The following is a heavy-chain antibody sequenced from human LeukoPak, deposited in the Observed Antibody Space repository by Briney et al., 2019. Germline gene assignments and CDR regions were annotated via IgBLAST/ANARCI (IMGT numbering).Heavy chain of an antibody. CDR1: GGSISSGDYY. J-gene: IGHJ3*02. Sequence: SETLSLTCTVSGGSISSGDYYWSWIRQPPGKGLEWIGYIYYSGSIYYNPSLKSRVTISVDTSKNQFSLKLSSVTAADTAVYYCARVVFPAFDIWGQGTMVTVSS. V-gene: IGHV4-30-4*01. CDR3: ARVVFPAFDI. D-gene: IGHD2-21*01. CDR2: IYYSGSI.